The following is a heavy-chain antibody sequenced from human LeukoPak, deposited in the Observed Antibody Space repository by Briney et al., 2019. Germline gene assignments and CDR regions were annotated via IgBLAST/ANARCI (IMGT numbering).Heavy chain of an antibody. D-gene: IGHD3-10*01. Sequence: ASVKVSCKTSGYTFTSYGISWVRQAPGQGLEWMGWISAYNGNTNYAQKLQGRVTMTTDTSTSTAYMELRSLRSDDTAVYYCARGIGITMVRGVIITPKGYYMDVWGKGTTVTVSS. J-gene: IGHJ6*03. CDR2: ISAYNGNT. V-gene: IGHV1-18*01. CDR1: GYTFTSYG. CDR3: ARGIGITMVRGVIITPKGYYMDV.